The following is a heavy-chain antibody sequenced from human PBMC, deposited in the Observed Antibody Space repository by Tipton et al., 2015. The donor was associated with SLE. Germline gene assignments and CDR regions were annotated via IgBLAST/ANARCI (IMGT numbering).Heavy chain of an antibody. CDR2: INPTNGAT. D-gene: IGHD3-10*01. Sequence: QSGPEVKKSGASVKVSCKASGYIFTDYYIHWVRQAPGQGLEWIGWINPTNGATSYAKKFQDRVTMTRDTSIRTVYMELNRLTSDDTAVYFCARGSYFVHWGQGTLVTVSS. V-gene: IGHV1-2*02. CDR3: ARGSYFVH. J-gene: IGHJ4*02. CDR1: GYIFTDYY.